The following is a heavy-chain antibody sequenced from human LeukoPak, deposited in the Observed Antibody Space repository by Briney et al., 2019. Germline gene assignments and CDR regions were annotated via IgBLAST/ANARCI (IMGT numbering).Heavy chain of an antibody. CDR3: ARSIGGDSARLDHY. CDR2: IRSTSSYM. D-gene: IGHD2-21*02. J-gene: IGHJ4*02. V-gene: IGHV3-21*01. CDR1: GFTFSTYS. Sequence: AGGSLRLSCAASGFTFSTYSMNWVRQAPGKGLEWVSSIRSTSSYMFYADSVKGRFTISRDNAKNSLYLQMNSLRVEDTAVYYCARSIGGDSARLDHYWGQGTPVTVSS.